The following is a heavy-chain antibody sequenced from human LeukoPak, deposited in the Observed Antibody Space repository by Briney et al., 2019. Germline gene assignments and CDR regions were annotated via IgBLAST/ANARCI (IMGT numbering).Heavy chain of an antibody. CDR2: IWYDGNNK. CDR3: ADSSGYYYYFDY. Sequence: GRSLRLSCAASGFTFSTYGMQWVRQAPGKGLEWVAAIWYDGNNKYYADSVKGRFTISRDNSKNTLYLQMNSLRAEDTAVYYCADSSGYYYYFDYWGQGTLVTVSS. D-gene: IGHD3-22*01. V-gene: IGHV3-33*01. J-gene: IGHJ4*02. CDR1: GFTFSTYG.